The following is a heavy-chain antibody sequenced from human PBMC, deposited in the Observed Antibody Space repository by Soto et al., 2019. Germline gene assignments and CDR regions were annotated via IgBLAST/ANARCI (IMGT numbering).Heavy chain of an antibody. D-gene: IGHD2-2*01. CDR3: ARDLTIVPATHPRLENYGMDV. J-gene: IGHJ6*02. V-gene: IGHV1-18*01. CDR1: GYSFTSYG. CDR2: ISPYNGHT. Sequence: QVQLVQSAGEVKKPGASVKVSCKASGYSFTSYGISWVRRAPGQGLEWMGWISPYNGHTQFVERFQGRVTMTTDTSTKTAYMELRNLRSDDTAHYYCARDLTIVPATHPRLENYGMDVWGQGPTVIVSS.